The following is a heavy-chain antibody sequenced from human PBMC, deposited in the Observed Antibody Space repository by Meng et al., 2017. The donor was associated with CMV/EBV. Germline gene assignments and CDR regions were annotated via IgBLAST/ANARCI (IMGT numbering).Heavy chain of an antibody. V-gene: IGHV3-49*04. CDR3: TRNRGSSGFPRLGFDY. D-gene: IGHD3-22*01. J-gene: IGHJ4*02. CDR1: GFTFGDYA. Sequence: GGSLRLSCTASGFTFGDYAMSWVRQAPGKGLEWVGFIRSKAYGGTTEYAASVKGRFTISRDDSKNIAYLQMNSLKTEDTAVYYCTRNRGSSGFPRLGFDYWGQGTLVTVSS. CDR2: IRSKAYGGTT.